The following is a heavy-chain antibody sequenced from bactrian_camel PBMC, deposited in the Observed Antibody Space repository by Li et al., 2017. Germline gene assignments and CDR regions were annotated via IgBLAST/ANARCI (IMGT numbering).Heavy chain of an antibody. Sequence: QLVESGGGSVQAGGSLRLSCVGSGYTVYYNTYCMGWFRQAPGKEREGVAVIWTAGRSTYYSDFVKDRFTISQDNAQNTGYLQMNSLKPEDTAVYYCVMTDDMGSFKGTQVTVS. D-gene: IGHD3*01. J-gene: IGHJ4*01. V-gene: IGHV3S25*01. CDR2: IWTAGRST. CDR1: GYTVYYNTYC.